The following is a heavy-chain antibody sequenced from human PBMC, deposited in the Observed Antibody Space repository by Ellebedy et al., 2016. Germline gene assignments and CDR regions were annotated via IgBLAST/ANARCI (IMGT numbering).Heavy chain of an antibody. CDR3: ATNPRQLSITGDLYYYYYYGMDV. CDR2: FDPEDGET. V-gene: IGHV1-24*01. Sequence: ASVKVSCKVSGYTLTELSMHWVRQAPGKGLEWMGGFDPEDGETIYAQKFQGRVTMTEDTSTDTAYMELSSLRSEDTAVYYCATNPRQLSITGDLYYYYYYGMDVWGQGTTVTVSS. D-gene: IGHD7-27*01. J-gene: IGHJ6*02. CDR1: GYTLTELS.